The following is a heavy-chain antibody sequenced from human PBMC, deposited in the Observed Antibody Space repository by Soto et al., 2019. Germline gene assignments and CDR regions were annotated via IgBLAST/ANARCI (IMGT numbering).Heavy chain of an antibody. V-gene: IGHV3-23*01. CDR1: GFTFSIYA. D-gene: IGHD3-22*01. CDR2: IGGSGGDT. CDR3: AKDAPGSGWLSDY. Sequence: HPVGSLRLSCAASGFTFSIYAMSWVRQAPGKGLEWVSTIGGSGGDTTYADLVRGRFTVSRDNSRNTLYLQMNSLRAEDTAIYYCAKDAPGSGWLSDYWGRGTLVTVSS. J-gene: IGHJ4*02.